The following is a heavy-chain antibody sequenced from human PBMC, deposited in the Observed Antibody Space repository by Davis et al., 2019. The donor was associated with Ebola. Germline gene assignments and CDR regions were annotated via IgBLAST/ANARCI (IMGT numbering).Heavy chain of an antibody. CDR2: ISSSSSYI. V-gene: IGHV3-21*01. CDR3: ARTTTWYYYYYMDV. D-gene: IGHD4-11*01. J-gene: IGHJ6*03. Sequence: PGGSLRLSCAASGFTVSSNYMSWVRQAPGKGLEWVSSISSSSSYIYYADSVKGRFTISRDNAKNSLYLQMNSLRAEDTAVYYCARTTTWYYYYYMDVWGKGTTVTVSS. CDR1: GFTVSSNY.